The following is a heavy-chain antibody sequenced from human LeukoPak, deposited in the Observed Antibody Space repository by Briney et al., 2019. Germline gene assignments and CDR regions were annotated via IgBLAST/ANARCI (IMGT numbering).Heavy chain of an antibody. Sequence: SETLSLTCAVYGGSFSGYYWSWIRQPPGKGLEWIGEINHSGSTNYNPSLKSRVTMSVDTSKNQFSLKLSSVTAADTAVYYCVRRNYYYYYMDVWGKGTTVTVSS. V-gene: IGHV4-34*01. CDR1: GGSFSGYY. J-gene: IGHJ6*03. CDR2: INHSGST. CDR3: VRRNYYYYYMDV.